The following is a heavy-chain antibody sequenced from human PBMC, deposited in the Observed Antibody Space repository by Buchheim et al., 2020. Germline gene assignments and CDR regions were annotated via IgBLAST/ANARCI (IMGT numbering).Heavy chain of an antibody. V-gene: IGHV3-48*03. CDR2: ISDSSRTK. J-gene: IGHJ4*02. CDR1: GFTFNNYE. D-gene: IGHD3-22*01. Sequence: EVQLVDSGGGLVQPGGPLRLSCAASGFTFNNYEMNWVRQAPGKGLEWVSYISDSSRTKYYADSVKGRFTVSRDNGKNSLYLQMNSLRAEDTAAYYCARGRDDNSGYFDYWGQGTL. CDR3: ARGRDDNSGYFDY.